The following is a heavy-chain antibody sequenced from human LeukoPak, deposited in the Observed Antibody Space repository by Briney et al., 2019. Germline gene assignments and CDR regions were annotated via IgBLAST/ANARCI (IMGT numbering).Heavy chain of an antibody. D-gene: IGHD3-10*01. J-gene: IGHJ5*02. V-gene: IGHV4-38-2*02. CDR2: MYHSGIT. Sequence: SETLSLTCTVSGYSINSAYYWGWIRQPPGKGLEWIGTMYHSGITYYNLSLKSRVTISVDTSKNQFPLKLNSVTAADTAVYYCARLTPGKNWFDPWGHGTLVTVS. CDR3: ARLTPGKNWFDP. CDR1: GYSINSAYY.